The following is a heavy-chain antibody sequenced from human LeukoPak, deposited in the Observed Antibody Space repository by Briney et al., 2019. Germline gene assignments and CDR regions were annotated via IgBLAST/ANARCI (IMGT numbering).Heavy chain of an antibody. D-gene: IGHD3-22*01. CDR3: ARWRGEYYYDSRGYRGAVDY. Sequence: GGSLRLSCTASGFTFDNYALHWVRQTPAKGLEWVAVISNDGNKKFYTDSVKGRFIISRDNSKNTLSLQMSSLRLEDAAVYYCARWRGEYYYDSRGYRGAVDYWGQGTLVTVSS. V-gene: IGHV3-30-3*01. CDR1: GFTFDNYA. J-gene: IGHJ4*02. CDR2: ISNDGNKK.